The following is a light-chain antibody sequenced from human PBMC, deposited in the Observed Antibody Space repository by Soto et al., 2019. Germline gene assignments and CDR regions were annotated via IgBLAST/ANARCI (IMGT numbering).Light chain of an antibody. CDR1: SRDIGGYKY. J-gene: IGLJ3*02. CDR3: TSYSRYRVLV. V-gene: IGLV2-14*01. CDR2: EVS. Sequence: QSLPTYLAPGSVCLGYSFTISCTRSSRDIGGYKYVSWYQHHPGKAPKLIIFEVSNRPSGVSDRFSGSNSGNTASLTISGLQAEDEADYYCTSYSRYRVLVFGGGTKVTVL.